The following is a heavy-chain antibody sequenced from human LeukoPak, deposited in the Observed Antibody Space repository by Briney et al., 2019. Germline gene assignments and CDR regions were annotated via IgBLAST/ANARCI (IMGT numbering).Heavy chain of an antibody. Sequence: LGESLKISCKGSEYSFTSYWIGWVRQMPGKGLEWMGIIYPGDSDTRYSPSFQGQVTISADKSITTAYLQWSSLKASDTAMYYCARDGGVDSSGYYYTWNFDYWGQGTLVTVSS. V-gene: IGHV5-51*01. CDR1: EYSFTSYW. D-gene: IGHD3-22*01. J-gene: IGHJ4*02. CDR2: IYPGDSDT. CDR3: ARDGGVDSSGYYYTWNFDY.